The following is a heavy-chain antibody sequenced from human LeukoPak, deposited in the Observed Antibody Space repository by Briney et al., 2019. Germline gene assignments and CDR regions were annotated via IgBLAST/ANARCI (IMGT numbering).Heavy chain of an antibody. CDR2: IWYDGSNK. Sequence: GGSLRLSCAASGFTFSSYGMHWVRQAPGKGLEWVAVIWYDGSNKYYADPVKGRFTISRDNSKNTLYLQMNSLRAEDTAVYYCARGGSSYYDILTGYYFDYWGQGTLVTVSS. V-gene: IGHV3-33*01. J-gene: IGHJ4*02. CDR1: GFTFSSYG. CDR3: ARGGSSYYDILTGYYFDY. D-gene: IGHD3-9*01.